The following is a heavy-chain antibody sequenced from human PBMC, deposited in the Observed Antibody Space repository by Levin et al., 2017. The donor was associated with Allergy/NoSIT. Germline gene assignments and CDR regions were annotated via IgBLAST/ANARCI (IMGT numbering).Heavy chain of an antibody. Sequence: GGSLRLSCAASGFTFSSYAMSWVRQAPGKGLEWVSAISGSGGSTYYADSVKGRFTISRDNSKNTLYLQMNSLRAEDTAVYYCAAPPYSSSGYWFDPWGQGTLVTVSS. CDR2: ISGSGGST. D-gene: IGHD6-13*01. J-gene: IGHJ5*02. CDR1: GFTFSSYA. CDR3: AAPPYSSSGYWFDP. V-gene: IGHV3-23*01.